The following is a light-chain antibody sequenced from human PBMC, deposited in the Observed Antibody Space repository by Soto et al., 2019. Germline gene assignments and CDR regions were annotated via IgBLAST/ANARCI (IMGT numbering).Light chain of an antibody. CDR1: QSVSSN. J-gene: IGKJ5*01. CDR3: QQYNTWPPIT. V-gene: IGKV3-15*01. Sequence: EIVLTQSPGTLSLSPGERATLYCRASQSVSSNLAWYQQKPGQAPRLLIYGASIRATGIPARFSGSGSWTEFTLTISSLQSEDFAVYYCQQYNTWPPITFGQGTRLEIK. CDR2: GAS.